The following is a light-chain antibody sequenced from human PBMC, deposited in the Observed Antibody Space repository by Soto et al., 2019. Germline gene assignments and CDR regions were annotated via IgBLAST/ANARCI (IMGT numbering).Light chain of an antibody. Sequence: IVLTQSPGTLSLSPGEGASVSCRASQSLNSGYLAWYQQKPSQAPRLLIYGASSRATGIPDRFSGSRSVTNFTLTISRLEPEYFAVYFCQQYGSAPYTFGQGTKLQI. CDR3: QQYGSAPYT. V-gene: IGKV3-20*01. CDR1: QSLNSGY. J-gene: IGKJ2*01. CDR2: GAS.